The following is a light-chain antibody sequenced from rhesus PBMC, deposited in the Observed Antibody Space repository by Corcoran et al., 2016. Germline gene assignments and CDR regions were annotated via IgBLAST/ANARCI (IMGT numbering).Light chain of an antibody. Sequence: DIQMTQSPSSLSASVGDRATITCRASENVNNYLNWYQQKPGKAPKLLIYKASTVQSGVPSRFSGRGSGTAYTFTISRLQPEDVATYYWQHGYGTPYSFGQGTKVEIK. CDR2: KAS. CDR3: QHGYGTPYS. V-gene: IGKV1-74*01. J-gene: IGKJ2*01. CDR1: ENVNNY.